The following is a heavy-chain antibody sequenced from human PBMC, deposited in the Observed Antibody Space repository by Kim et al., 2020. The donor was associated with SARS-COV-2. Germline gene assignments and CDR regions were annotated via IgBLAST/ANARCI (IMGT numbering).Heavy chain of an antibody. D-gene: IGHD4-17*01. V-gene: IGHV5-51*01. CDR3: ARTNYGDHYFDY. Sequence: RYSPSFQGQVTISADKSISTAYLQWSSLKASDTAMYYCARTNYGDHYFDYWGQGTLVTVSS. J-gene: IGHJ4*02.